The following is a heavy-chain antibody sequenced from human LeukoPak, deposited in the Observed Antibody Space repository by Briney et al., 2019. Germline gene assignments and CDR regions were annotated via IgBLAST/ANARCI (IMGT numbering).Heavy chain of an antibody. CDR2: IIPIFGTG. Sequence: SVKVSCKASGGTFSSYAISWVRQAPGQGIEWMGRIIPIFGTGKYAQKFQGRGTITTDESTSTAYMELSSLRSEDTAVYYCARETVTTDGDFDYWGQGTLVTVSS. J-gene: IGHJ4*02. V-gene: IGHV1-69*05. D-gene: IGHD4-11*01. CDR3: ARETVTTDGDFDY. CDR1: GGTFSSYA.